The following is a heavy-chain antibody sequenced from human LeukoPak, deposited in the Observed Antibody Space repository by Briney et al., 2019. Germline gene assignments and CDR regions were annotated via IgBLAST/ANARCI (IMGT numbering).Heavy chain of an antibody. J-gene: IGHJ3*02. Sequence: GASVKVSCKASGYTFTSYDINWVRQATGQGLEWMGWMNPNSGNTGYAQKFQGRVTITRNTSISTAYMELSSLRSEDTAVYYCASQGVVVTAIRGDAFDIWGQGTMVTVSS. CDR1: GYTFTSYD. D-gene: IGHD2-21*02. CDR3: ASQGVVVTAIRGDAFDI. CDR2: MNPNSGNT. V-gene: IGHV1-8*03.